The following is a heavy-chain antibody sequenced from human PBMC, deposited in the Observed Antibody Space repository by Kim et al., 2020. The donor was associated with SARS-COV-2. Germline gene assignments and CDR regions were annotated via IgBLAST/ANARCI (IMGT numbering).Heavy chain of an antibody. D-gene: IGHD5-12*01. CDR3: GRRDIGAAFDI. V-gene: IGHV5-51*01. J-gene: IGHJ3*02. Sequence: GESLKISCKGSGYMFTNYWIGWVRQMPGKGLEWMGIIYPGDSDTRYSPSFRGQVTISADKSITTAYLQWDSLKASDTAMYYCGRRDIGAAFDIWGQGTMVTVSS. CDR2: IYPGDSDT. CDR1: GYMFTNYW.